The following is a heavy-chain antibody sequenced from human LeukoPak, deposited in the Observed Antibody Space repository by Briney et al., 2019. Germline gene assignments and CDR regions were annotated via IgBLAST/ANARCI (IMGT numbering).Heavy chain of an antibody. D-gene: IGHD3-22*01. Sequence: QPGRSLRLSCAASGFTFSSYGMHWVRQAPGKGLEWVAVIWYDGSNKYYADSVKGRFTISRDNSKNTLYLQMNSLRAEDTAVYYCAREARDSSGYDADYWGQGTLVTVSS. CDR3: AREARDSSGYDADY. J-gene: IGHJ4*02. CDR1: GFTFSSYG. V-gene: IGHV3-33*01. CDR2: IWYDGSNK.